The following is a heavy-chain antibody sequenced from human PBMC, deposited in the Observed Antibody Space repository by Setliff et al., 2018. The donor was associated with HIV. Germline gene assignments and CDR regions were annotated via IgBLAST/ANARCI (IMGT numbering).Heavy chain of an antibody. CDR3: ARSDSANWYVDY. V-gene: IGHV5-51*01. Sequence: PGESLKISCKGSGYTFTSYWIGWVRQMPGKGLGWMGIIYPGDSDTRYSPSFQGQVTISADKSINTAFLQWSSLKASDTAMFYCARSDSANWYVDYWGQGTLVTVSS. CDR1: GYTFTSYW. J-gene: IGHJ4*02. CDR2: IYPGDSDT. D-gene: IGHD1-1*01.